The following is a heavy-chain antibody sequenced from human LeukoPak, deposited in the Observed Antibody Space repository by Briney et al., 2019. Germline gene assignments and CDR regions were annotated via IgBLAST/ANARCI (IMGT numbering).Heavy chain of an antibody. CDR3: ARDSGESYRRPYYFDF. Sequence: ASVKVSCKASGYAFTSYGLSWVRQAPGQGLEWLGWISAYNGNTNYAQKLQGRVTMTTDTSTSTAYMELWGLRSDDTAVYYCARDSGESYRRPYYFDFWGQGSLVTVSS. D-gene: IGHD1-26*01. J-gene: IGHJ4*02. CDR1: GYAFTSYG. CDR2: ISAYNGNT. V-gene: IGHV1-18*01.